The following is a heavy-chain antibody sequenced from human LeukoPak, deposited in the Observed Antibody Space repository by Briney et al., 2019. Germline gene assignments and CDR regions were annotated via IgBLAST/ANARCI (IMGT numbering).Heavy chain of an antibody. CDR3: ARRDDSSGYSPFDY. Sequence: QMPGKGLEWMGISPSFQGQVTISADKSISTAYLQWSSLKASDTAMYYCARRDDSSGYSPFDYWGQGTLVTVSS. V-gene: IGHV5-51*01. J-gene: IGHJ4*02. D-gene: IGHD3-22*01.